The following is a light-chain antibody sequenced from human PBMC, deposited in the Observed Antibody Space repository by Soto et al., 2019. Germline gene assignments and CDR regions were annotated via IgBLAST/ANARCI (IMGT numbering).Light chain of an antibody. CDR3: QQYNNWPPKT. J-gene: IGKJ2*01. Sequence: EVVMTQSPVNLSVSPGERATLSCRASQSVSTHLAWYQQKPGQAPKLLIYAASTRVTGISARFSGSGSGTEFSLTISSLQSEDFAVYYCQQYNNWPPKTFGQGTKLEIK. CDR2: AAS. CDR1: QSVSTH. V-gene: IGKV3-15*01.